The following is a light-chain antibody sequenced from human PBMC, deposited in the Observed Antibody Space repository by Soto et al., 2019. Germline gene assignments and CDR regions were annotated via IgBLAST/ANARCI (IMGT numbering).Light chain of an antibody. V-gene: IGKV1-39*01. CDR2: AAS. J-gene: IGKJ1*01. Sequence: DIQMTQSPSSLSASVGDRVTITCRASQDIRSYFNWYQQKPGKAPNLLIYAASSLQSGVPSRFSGSGSGTDFTLTISSLQPEDFATYYCQQSFTSPWTFGQGTRVEVK. CDR3: QQSFTSPWT. CDR1: QDIRSY.